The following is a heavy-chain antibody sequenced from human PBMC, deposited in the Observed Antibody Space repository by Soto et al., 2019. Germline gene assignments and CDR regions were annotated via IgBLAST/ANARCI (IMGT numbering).Heavy chain of an antibody. V-gene: IGHV3-66*01. CDR3: ARDQRYYDSFAYYFSD. D-gene: IGHD3-22*01. Sequence: GGSLRLSCAASGFTVSNNYISWVRQAPGKGLEWVSVIYAGGNTYYADSVKGRSTISRDNSKNTVYLQMNSLRAEDTAVYFCARDQRYYDSFAYYFSDWGQGTLVTVSS. CDR2: IYAGGNT. CDR1: GFTVSNNY. J-gene: IGHJ4*02.